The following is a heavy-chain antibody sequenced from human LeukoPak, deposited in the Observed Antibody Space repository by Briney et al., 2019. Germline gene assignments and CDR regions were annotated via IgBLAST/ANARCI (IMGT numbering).Heavy chain of an antibody. V-gene: IGHV3-21*01. CDR3: ARDSSITIFGVDGY. D-gene: IGHD3-3*01. CDR2: ISSSSSYI. CDR1: GFTFSSYW. J-gene: IGHJ4*02. Sequence: GGSLRLSCAASGFTFSSYWMSWVRQAPGKGLGWVSSISSSSSYIYYADSVKGRFTISRDNAKNSLYLQMNSLRAEDTAVYYCARDSSITIFGVDGYWGQGTLVTVSS.